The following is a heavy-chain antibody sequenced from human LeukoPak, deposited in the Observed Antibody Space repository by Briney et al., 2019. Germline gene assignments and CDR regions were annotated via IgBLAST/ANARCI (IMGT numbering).Heavy chain of an antibody. CDR3: AKGGRSSGWYGAY. V-gene: IGHV3-30*02. CDR1: GFTFSSYG. D-gene: IGHD6-19*01. Sequence: GGSLRLSCAASGFTFSSYGMHWVRQAPGKGLEWVAFIRYDGSNKYYADSVKGRFTISRDNSKNTLYLQMNSLRAEDTAVYYCAKGGRSSGWYGAYWGQGTLVTVSA. CDR2: IRYDGSNK. J-gene: IGHJ4*02.